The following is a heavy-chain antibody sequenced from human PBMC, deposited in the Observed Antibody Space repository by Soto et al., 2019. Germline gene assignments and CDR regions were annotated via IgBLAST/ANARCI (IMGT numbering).Heavy chain of an antibody. D-gene: IGHD5-12*01. Sequence: LRLSCAASGFTFSSYAMSWVRQAPGKGLEWVSAISGSGGSTYYADSVKGRFTISRDNSKNTLYLQMNSLRAEDTAVYYCAKQPSRDGYIHFDYWGQGTLVTVSS. CDR2: ISGSGGST. V-gene: IGHV3-23*01. J-gene: IGHJ4*02. CDR1: GFTFSSYA. CDR3: AKQPSRDGYIHFDY.